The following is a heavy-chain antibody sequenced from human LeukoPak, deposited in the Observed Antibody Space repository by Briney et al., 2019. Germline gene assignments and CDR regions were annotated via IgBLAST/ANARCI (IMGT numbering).Heavy chain of an antibody. D-gene: IGHD3-22*01. V-gene: IGHV3-48*03. Sequence: GGSLRLSCAASGFTFSSYEMNWVRQAPGKGLEWVSYISSSGSTIYYADSVKGRFTISRDNAKNSLYLQMNSLRDEDTAVYFCARDRSGGYVSYFDSWGQGTLVTVSS. CDR1: GFTFSSYE. J-gene: IGHJ4*02. CDR3: ARDRSGGYVSYFDS. CDR2: ISSSGSTI.